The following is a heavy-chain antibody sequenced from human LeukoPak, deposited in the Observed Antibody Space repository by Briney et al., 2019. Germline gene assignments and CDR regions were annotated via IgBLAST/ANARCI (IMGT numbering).Heavy chain of an antibody. CDR2: IYTSGST. Sequence: SQTLSLTCTVSGGSISSGSYYWSWIRQPAGEGLEWIGRIYTSGSTNYNPSLKSRVTISVDTSKNQFSLKLSSVTAADTAVYYCARDWSVGSSGWYFDYWGQGTLVTVSS. V-gene: IGHV4-61*02. D-gene: IGHD6-19*01. J-gene: IGHJ4*02. CDR1: GGSISSGSYY. CDR3: ARDWSVGSSGWYFDY.